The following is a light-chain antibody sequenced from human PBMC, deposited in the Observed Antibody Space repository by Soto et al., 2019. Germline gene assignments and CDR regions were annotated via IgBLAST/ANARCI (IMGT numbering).Light chain of an antibody. CDR1: SSDVGTYNY. J-gene: IGLJ2*01. CDR2: EVS. Sequence: QSAPTQPPSASGSPGQSVTISCTGTSSDVGTYNYVSWYQQHPGKAPKLMIFEVSKRPSGIPDRFSGSKSGNTASLTVSGLQAEDEADYYCSSYAGSNNLGVFGGGTKLTVL. V-gene: IGLV2-8*01. CDR3: SSYAGSNNLGV.